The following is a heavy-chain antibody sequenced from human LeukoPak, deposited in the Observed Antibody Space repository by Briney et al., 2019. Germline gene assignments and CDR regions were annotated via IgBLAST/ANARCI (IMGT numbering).Heavy chain of an antibody. CDR2: TRNKANSYTT. CDR3: ASELGYSSSEHAFDI. J-gene: IGHJ3*02. CDR1: GFTFSDHY. V-gene: IGHV3-72*01. D-gene: IGHD6-13*01. Sequence: PGGSLRLSCAASGFTFSDHYMDWVRQAPGKGLEWVGRTRNKANSYTTEYAASVKGRFTISRDDSKNSLYLQMNSLRAEDTAVYYCASELGYSSSEHAFDIWGQGTMVTVSS.